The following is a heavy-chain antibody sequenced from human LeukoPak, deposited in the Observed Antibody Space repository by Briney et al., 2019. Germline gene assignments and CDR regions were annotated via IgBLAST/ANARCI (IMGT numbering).Heavy chain of an antibody. Sequence: ASVKVSCKASGYTFTSYYMHWVRQAPGQGLEWMGIINPSGGSTSYAQKFQGRVTMTRDTSTSTVYMELSSPRSEDTAVYYCARHTMVRGVERAFDIWGQGTMVTVSS. D-gene: IGHD3-10*01. J-gene: IGHJ3*02. CDR1: GYTFTSYY. CDR3: ARHTMVRGVERAFDI. V-gene: IGHV1-46*01. CDR2: INPSGGST.